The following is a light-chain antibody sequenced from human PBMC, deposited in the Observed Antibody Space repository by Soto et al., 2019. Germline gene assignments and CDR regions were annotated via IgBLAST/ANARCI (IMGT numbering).Light chain of an antibody. J-gene: IGLJ2*01. CDR2: GNT. V-gene: IGLV1-40*01. CDR1: SSNIGADYD. Sequence: QPVLTQPPSVSGAPGQRVTFSCTGSSSNIGADYDVHWYQQLPGTAPKLLIYGNTNRPSGVPDRFSGSKSDTSASLAITGLQAEDEADYYCQSYDNSLSVVVFGGGTKLTVL. CDR3: QSYDNSLSVVV.